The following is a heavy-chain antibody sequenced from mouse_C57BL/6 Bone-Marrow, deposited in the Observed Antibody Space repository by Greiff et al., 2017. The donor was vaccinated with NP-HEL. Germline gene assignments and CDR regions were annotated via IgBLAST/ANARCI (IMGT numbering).Heavy chain of an antibody. CDR3: ARWDYGGYYARDY. Sequence: QVQLQQSGAELVRPGTSVKMSCKASGYTFTNYWIGWAKQRPGHGLEWIGDIYPGGGYTYYNEKFKGKATLTADKSSSTAYMQLRSLTSEDSAFYYLARWDYGGYYARDYWGQGTSVTVSS. CDR1: GYTFTNYW. V-gene: IGHV1-63*01. J-gene: IGHJ4*01. D-gene: IGHD1-1*01. CDR2: IYPGGGYT.